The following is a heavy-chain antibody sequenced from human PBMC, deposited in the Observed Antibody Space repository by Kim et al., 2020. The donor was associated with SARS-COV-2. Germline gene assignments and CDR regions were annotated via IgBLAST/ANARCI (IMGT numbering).Heavy chain of an antibody. Sequence: SVKVSCKASGGTFSSYAISWVRQAPGQGLEWMGRIIPILGIANYAQKFQGRVTITADKSTSTAYMELSSLRSEDTAVYYCARDCSGGSCYFATWFDPWG. V-gene: IGHV1-69*04. CDR1: GGTFSSYA. J-gene: IGHJ5*02. CDR3: ARDCSGGSCYFATWFDP. CDR2: IIPILGIA. D-gene: IGHD2-15*01.